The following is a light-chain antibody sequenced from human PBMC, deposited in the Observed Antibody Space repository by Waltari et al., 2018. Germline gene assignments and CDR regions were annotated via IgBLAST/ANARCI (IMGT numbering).Light chain of an antibody. CDR2: ATS. J-gene: IGKJ5*01. Sequence: DIQLTQSPSLLSASLGDRVTITCRASQGRSNYLAWHQQPPGKAPKLLISATSTLQSGVPSRFSCSGSGTEFTLTISDLQPEDFTTYYCQQLNSYSLITFGQGTRLEIK. CDR1: QGRSNY. CDR3: QQLNSYSLIT. V-gene: IGKV1-9*01.